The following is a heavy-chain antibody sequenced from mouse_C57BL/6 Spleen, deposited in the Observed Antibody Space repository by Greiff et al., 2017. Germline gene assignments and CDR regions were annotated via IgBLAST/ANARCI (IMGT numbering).Heavy chain of an antibody. CDR1: GFTFSSYA. CDR2: ISSGGDYS. J-gene: IGHJ4*01. V-gene: IGHV5-9-1*02. Sequence: EVQRVESGEGLVKPGGSLKLSCAASGFTFSSYAMSWVRQTPEKRLEWVAYISSGGDYSYYADTVKGRFTISRDNARNTLYLQMSSLKSEDTAMYYCTRVDPDYAMGYWGQGTTVTVSS. CDR3: TRVDPDYAMGY.